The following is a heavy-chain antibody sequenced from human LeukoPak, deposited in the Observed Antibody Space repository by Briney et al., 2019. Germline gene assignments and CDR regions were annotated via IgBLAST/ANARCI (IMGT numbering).Heavy chain of an antibody. CDR3: AGDLGSGALKYYFDD. J-gene: IGHJ4*02. Sequence: GGSLRLSCAASGFTLSDNWMHWVRQAPGEGPVWVSRINRDGSTTGYADSVKGRFTISRDDAKNTLHLQMNSLRAEDTAVYYCAGDLGSGALKYYFDDWGRGTLVTVSS. CDR1: GFTLSDNW. CDR2: INRDGSTT. D-gene: IGHD6-19*01. V-gene: IGHV3-74*01.